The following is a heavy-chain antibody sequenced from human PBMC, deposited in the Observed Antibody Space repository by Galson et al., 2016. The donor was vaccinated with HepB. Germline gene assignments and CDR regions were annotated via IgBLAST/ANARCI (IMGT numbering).Heavy chain of an antibody. CDR2: IYSSGST. V-gene: IGHV4-4*02. D-gene: IGHD2-21*01. CDR1: GGSITTSHW. J-gene: IGHJ4*02. Sequence: SETLSLTCAVSGGSITTSHWWSWVRQPPGEGLEWIGEIYSSGSTNYHPSLKSRVTISLDKSENPFSLKMTSVTAADTALYYCARQDLWSIEYWGQGILVTVSS. CDR3: ARQDLWSIEY.